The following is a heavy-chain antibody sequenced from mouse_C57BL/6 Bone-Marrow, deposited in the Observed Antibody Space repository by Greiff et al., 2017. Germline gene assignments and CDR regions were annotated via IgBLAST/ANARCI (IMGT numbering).Heavy chain of an antibody. CDR2: IWGGGST. CDR3: AKHIITTVVHHWYFDV. Sequence: QVQLKESGPGLVAPSQSLSITCTVSGFSLTSYGVAWVRQPPGKGLGWLGVIWGGGSTNYNSALMSRLSLCKDNSKIQVFLKMNSLQTDDTAMYYSAKHIITTVVHHWYFDVWGTGTTVTVSS. J-gene: IGHJ1*03. CDR1: GFSLTSYG. V-gene: IGHV2-9*01. D-gene: IGHD1-1*01.